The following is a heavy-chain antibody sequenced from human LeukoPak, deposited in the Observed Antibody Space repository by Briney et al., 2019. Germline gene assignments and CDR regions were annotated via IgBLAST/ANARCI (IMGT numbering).Heavy chain of an antibody. V-gene: IGHV3-48*01. CDR3: AKGGGYEAQYYYYYLDV. CDR1: GFTFSSYS. D-gene: IGHD5-12*01. CDR2: ITSSSSTI. J-gene: IGHJ6*03. Sequence: PGGSLRLSCAASGFTFSSYSMTWVRQAPGKGLEWVSYITSSSSTIYYADSVKGRFTVSRDNSKNTLYLQMKSLRAEDTAVYYCAKGGGYEAQYYYYYLDVWGKGTTVTISS.